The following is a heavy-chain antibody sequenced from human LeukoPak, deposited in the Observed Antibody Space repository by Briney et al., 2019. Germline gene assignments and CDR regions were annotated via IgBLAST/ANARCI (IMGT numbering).Heavy chain of an antibody. V-gene: IGHV4-34*01. D-gene: IGHD2-2*01. J-gene: IGHJ4*02. CDR3: ARGQSDCSSTSCYPRRRIQLWRTFDY. CDR2: INHSGST. CDR1: GGSFSGYY. Sequence: SETLSLTCAVYGGSFSGYYWSWIRQPPGKGLEWIGEINHSGSTNYNPSLKSRVTISVDTSKNQFSLKLSSVTAADTAVYYCARGQSDCSSTSCYPRRRIQLWRTFDYWGQGTLVTVSS.